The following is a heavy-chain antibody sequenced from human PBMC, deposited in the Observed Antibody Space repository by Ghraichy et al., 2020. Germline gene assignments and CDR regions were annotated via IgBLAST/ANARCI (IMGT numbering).Heavy chain of an antibody. CDR3: ARDRGIDGGYNNYDGLDV. CDR2: IYYSGST. V-gene: IGHV4-59*01. Sequence: SETRSLTCTVSGGSISSYYWSWIRQPPGKGLEWIGYIYYSGSTNYNPSLKSRVTISVDTSKNQFSLKLSSVTAADTAVYYCARDRGIDGGYNNYDGLDVWRQGPTVTVS. J-gene: IGHJ6*02. CDR1: GGSISSYY. D-gene: IGHD5-24*01.